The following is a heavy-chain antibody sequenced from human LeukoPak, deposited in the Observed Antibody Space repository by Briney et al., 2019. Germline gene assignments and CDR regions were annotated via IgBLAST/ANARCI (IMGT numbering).Heavy chain of an antibody. CDR1: GGSISNGDYY. CDR3: ATYSNYDRCLDC. V-gene: IGHV4-30-4*08. Sequence: SSETLSLTCSVSGGSISNGDYYWSWIRQPPGKGLEWIGYIYYSGSTYYNPSLRSRITMSVDTSKNQFSLKLRSVTAADTAVYYCATYSNYDRCLDCWDQGTLVAVSS. J-gene: IGHJ4*02. D-gene: IGHD4-11*01. CDR2: IYYSGST.